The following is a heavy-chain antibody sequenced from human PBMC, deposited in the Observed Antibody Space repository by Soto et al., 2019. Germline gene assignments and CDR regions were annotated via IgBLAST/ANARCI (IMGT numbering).Heavy chain of an antibody. CDR2: IYHSGST. Sequence: SEPLALHCSGSGGSITSTGYSWNWILHSPGKGLEWIGYIYHSGSTNYSPSLKSRVTISLDGSKNQFSLKLNSVTAADTAVYFCARGIVYALWSGYFDYWGQGRLVTVSS. CDR1: GGSITSTGYS. D-gene: IGHD3-3*01. V-gene: IGHV4-30-2*06. J-gene: IGHJ4*02. CDR3: ARGIVYALWSGYFDY.